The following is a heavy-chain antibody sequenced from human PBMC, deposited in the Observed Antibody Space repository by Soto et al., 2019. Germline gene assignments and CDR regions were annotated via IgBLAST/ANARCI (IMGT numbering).Heavy chain of an antibody. CDR3: ARITGRHLDH. D-gene: IGHD1-20*01. CDR2: IDYSGTA. J-gene: IGHJ4*02. Sequence: SETLSLTCTVSSGSISVTNVFWGWVRQPPGKGLEWIGNIDYSGTAYFSPSLATRVTFHVDTSKNQFSLTLYSVTAADTAVYYYARITGRHLDHWGQGILVTVSS. CDR1: SGSISVTNVF. V-gene: IGHV4-39*01.